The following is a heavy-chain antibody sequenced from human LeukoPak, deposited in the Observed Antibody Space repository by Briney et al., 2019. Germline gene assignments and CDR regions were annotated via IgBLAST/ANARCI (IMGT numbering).Heavy chain of an antibody. D-gene: IGHD1-14*01. Sequence: PSETLSLTCTVSGVSISSGSYYWGWIRQPAGKGLEWIGRIYTSGSTNYNPSLKSRVTISVDTSKNQFSLKLSSVTAADTAVYYCATALNRYFYGMDVWGQGTAVTVSS. J-gene: IGHJ6*02. CDR2: IYTSGST. CDR3: ATALNRYFYGMDV. CDR1: GVSISSGSYY. V-gene: IGHV4-61*02.